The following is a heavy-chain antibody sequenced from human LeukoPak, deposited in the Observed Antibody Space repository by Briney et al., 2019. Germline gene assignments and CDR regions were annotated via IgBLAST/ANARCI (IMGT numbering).Heavy chain of an antibody. Sequence: PGGSLRLSCAASGFTFDDYTMHWVRQAPGKGLEWVSYISNSGSTIYYADSVKGRFTISRDNAKNSLYLQMNSLRAEDTAVYYCARDSNTWPGRWGQGTLVTVSS. D-gene: IGHD6-13*01. CDR3: ARDSNTWPGR. CDR1: GFTFDDYT. J-gene: IGHJ4*02. V-gene: IGHV3-48*04. CDR2: ISNSGSTI.